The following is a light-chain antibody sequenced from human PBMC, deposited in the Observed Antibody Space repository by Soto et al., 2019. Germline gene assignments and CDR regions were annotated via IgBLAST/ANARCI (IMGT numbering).Light chain of an antibody. J-gene: IGKJ4*01. CDR2: GAS. CDR1: QSVNSH. CDR3: QQYDNWPLT. Sequence: EIVMTQSPVTLSVSPGDRATLSCRASQSVNSHLAWYQQKPGQAPRLLIYGASTRATVVPARFSGSGSGTEFTLTISSLQSEDFAVCYCQQYDNWPLTFGGGTKVEI. V-gene: IGKV3-15*01.